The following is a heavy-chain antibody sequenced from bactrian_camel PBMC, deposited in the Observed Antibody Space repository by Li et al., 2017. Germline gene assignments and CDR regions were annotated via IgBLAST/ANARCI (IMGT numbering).Heavy chain of an antibody. CDR2: VTVGDDTT. Sequence: VQLVESGGGLVQPGGSLRLSCAASGFTFSSYAMSWFRQAPGKGLEWVSDVTVGDDTTYYTDSVKGRFTVSRDSANNTLYLQMNSLRREDSAVYYCARGRGSCLYWGQGTQVTVS. J-gene: IGHJ4*01. D-gene: IGHD5*01. CDR1: GFTFSSYA. V-gene: IGHV3S31*01. CDR3: ARGRGSCLY.